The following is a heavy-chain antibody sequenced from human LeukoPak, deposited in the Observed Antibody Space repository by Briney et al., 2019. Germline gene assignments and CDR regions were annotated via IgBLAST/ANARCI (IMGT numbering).Heavy chain of an antibody. CDR1: GYTFTGYY. D-gene: IGHD3-16*02. CDR3: ARAPSIRVITNFDY. Sequence: ASVEVSCKASGYTFTGYYMHWVRQAPGQGLEWMGWINPNSGGTNYAQKFQGRVTMTRDTSISTAYMELSRLRSDDTAVYYCARAPSIRVITNFDYWGQGTLVTVSS. V-gene: IGHV1-2*02. CDR2: INPNSGGT. J-gene: IGHJ4*02.